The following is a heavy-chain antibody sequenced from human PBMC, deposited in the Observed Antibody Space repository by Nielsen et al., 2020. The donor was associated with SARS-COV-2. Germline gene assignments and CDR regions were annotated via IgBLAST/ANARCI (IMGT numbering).Heavy chain of an antibody. CDR1: GGTFSSYA. J-gene: IGHJ5*02. CDR3: ARIGRRGIVVVNWFDP. Sequence: ASVKVSCKASGGTFSSYAISWVRQAPGQGLEWMGWISAYNGNTNYAQKLQGRVTMTTDTSTSTAYMELRSLRSDDTAVYYCARIGRRGIVVVNWFDPWGQGTLVTVSS. V-gene: IGHV1-18*01. CDR2: ISAYNGNT. D-gene: IGHD2-2*01.